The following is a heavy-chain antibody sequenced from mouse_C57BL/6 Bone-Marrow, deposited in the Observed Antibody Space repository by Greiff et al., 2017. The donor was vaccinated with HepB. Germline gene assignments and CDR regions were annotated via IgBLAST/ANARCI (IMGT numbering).Heavy chain of an antibody. CDR2: ISNGGGST. D-gene: IGHD2-1*01. V-gene: IGHV5-12*01. CDR3: ARHGSLLYGAMDY. J-gene: IGHJ4*01. Sequence: EVKLVESGGGLVQPGGSLKLSCAASGFTFSDYYMYWVRQTPEKRLEWVAYISNGGGSTYYPDTVKGRFTISRDNAKNTLYLQMSRLKSEDTAMYYCARHGSLLYGAMDYWGQGTSVTVSS. CDR1: GFTFSDYY.